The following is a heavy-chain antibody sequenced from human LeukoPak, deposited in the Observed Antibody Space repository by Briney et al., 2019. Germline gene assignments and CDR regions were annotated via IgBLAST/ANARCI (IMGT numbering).Heavy chain of an antibody. CDR2: IYTSGST. J-gene: IGHJ4*02. V-gene: IGHV4-4*07. CDR1: GGSLSNYY. D-gene: IGHD6-19*01. CDR3: ARAKQWLGPGIGY. Sequence: SETLSLTCTVSGGSLSNYYWSWIRQPAGKGLEWIGRIYTSGSTNYNPSLRSRLTMSVDTSKNQFSLKLSSVTAADTAVYYCARAKQWLGPGIGYWGQGTLVTVSS.